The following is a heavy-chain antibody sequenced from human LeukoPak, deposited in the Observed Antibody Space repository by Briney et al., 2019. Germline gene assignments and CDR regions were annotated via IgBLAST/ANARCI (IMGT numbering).Heavy chain of an antibody. CDR3: AKFFSPYYYGMDV. CDR2: IGDSGGST. J-gene: IGHJ6*02. Sequence: GGSLRLSCAASGFILRPYWMHWVRQAPGKGLEWVSAIGDSGGSTYYADSVKGRFTISRDNSKNTLYLQMSSLRAEDTALYYCAKFFSPYYYGMDVWGQGTTVTVSS. D-gene: IGHD2/OR15-2a*01. V-gene: IGHV3-23*01. CDR1: GFILRPYW.